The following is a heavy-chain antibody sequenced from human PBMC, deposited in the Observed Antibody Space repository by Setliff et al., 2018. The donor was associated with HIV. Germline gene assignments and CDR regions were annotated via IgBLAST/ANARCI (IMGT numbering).Heavy chain of an antibody. CDR2: ILSTGERT. D-gene: IGHD3-22*01. Sequence: PGGSLRLSCAASGFTFSNYAMSWVRQAPGEGLEWVSAILSTGERTFYADSVKGRFTISRDNSKNTVYLQMNSLRAEDTAEYHCAKELAASGLGYFDSWGRGILVTVSS. CDR1: GFTFSNYA. J-gene: IGHJ4*02. V-gene: IGHV3-23*01. CDR3: AKELAASGLGYFDS.